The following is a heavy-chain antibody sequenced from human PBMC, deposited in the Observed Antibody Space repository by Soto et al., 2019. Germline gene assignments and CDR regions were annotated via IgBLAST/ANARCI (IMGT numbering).Heavy chain of an antibody. V-gene: IGHV1-69*01. Sequence: QVQLVQSGAEVKTPGSSLKVSCKASGVTFISYAISWVRQAPGQGLEWMGGIIAIFGKANYAQKFQGRVTITADDATSTGYRELSSLRSEDTAVYYCPRDEEVRFLRQYWNAFDIWGQGTIVIVSA. J-gene: IGHJ3*02. D-gene: IGHD3-3*01. CDR1: GVTFISYA. CDR2: IIAIFGKA. CDR3: PRDEEVRFLRQYWNAFDI.